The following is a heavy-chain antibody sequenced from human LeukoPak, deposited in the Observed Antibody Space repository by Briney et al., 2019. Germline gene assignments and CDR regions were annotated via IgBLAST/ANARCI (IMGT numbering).Heavy chain of an antibody. CDR1: GYTFTGYY. V-gene: IGHV1-2*02. J-gene: IGHJ5*02. Sequence: ASVKVSCKASGYTFTGYYMHWVRQAPGQGLEWMGWINPNSGGTNYAQKFQGRVTMTRDTSISTAYMELSRLRSDDTAVYYCARVSPDYSSSWYRLWSDPWGQGTLVTVSS. D-gene: IGHD6-13*01. CDR3: ARVSPDYSSSWYRLWSDP. CDR2: INPNSGGT.